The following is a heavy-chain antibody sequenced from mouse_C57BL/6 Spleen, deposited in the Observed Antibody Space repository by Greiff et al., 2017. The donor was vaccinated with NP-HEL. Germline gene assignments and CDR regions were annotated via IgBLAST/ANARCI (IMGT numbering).Heavy chain of an antibody. V-gene: IGHV1-63*01. Sequence: VQLQQSGAELVRPGTSVKMSCKASGYTFTNYWIGWAKQRPGHGLEWIGDIYPGGGYTNYNEKFKGKATLTADKSSSTAYMQFSSLTSEDSAICYCARADGSSHWYFDVWGTGTTVTVSS. J-gene: IGHJ1*03. CDR1: GYTFTNYW. CDR2: IYPGGGYT. CDR3: ARADGSSHWYFDV. D-gene: IGHD1-1*01.